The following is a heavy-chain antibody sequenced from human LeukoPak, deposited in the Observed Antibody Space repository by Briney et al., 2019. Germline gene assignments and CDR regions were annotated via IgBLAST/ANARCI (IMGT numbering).Heavy chain of an antibody. D-gene: IGHD4-17*01. CDR1: GFTFGSYG. Sequence: PGGSLRLSCAASGFTFGSYGMHWVRQAPGKGLEWVAFIRYDGSNKYYADSVKGRFTISRDNAKNSLYLQMNSLRAEDTAVYYCAREMTTVTTSDAFDIWGQGTMVTVSS. V-gene: IGHV3-30*02. J-gene: IGHJ3*02. CDR2: IRYDGSNK. CDR3: AREMTTVTTSDAFDI.